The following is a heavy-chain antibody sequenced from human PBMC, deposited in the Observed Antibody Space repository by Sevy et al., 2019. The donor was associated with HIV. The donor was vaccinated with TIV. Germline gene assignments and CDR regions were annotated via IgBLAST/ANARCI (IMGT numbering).Heavy chain of an antibody. D-gene: IGHD2-2*02. CDR1: GFTFSKYS. CDR3: AREGCAKPHDY. V-gene: IGHV3-23*01. CDR2: FSFGCGKI. J-gene: IGHJ4*02. Sequence: GGSLRLSCAASGFTFSKYSMSWIRQTPGKGLEWVSTFSFGCGKINYADSVKGRFTISRDDSRNTFYLQMNSLRAEDTAIYYCAREGCAKPHDYWGQGTVVTISS.